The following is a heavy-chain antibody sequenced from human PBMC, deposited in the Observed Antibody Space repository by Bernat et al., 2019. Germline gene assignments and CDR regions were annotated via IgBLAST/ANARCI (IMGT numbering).Heavy chain of an antibody. CDR1: GGSVSDSY. D-gene: IGHD3-22*01. CDR3: ARGHFDARGYSNTLDI. J-gene: IGHJ3*02. V-gene: IGHV4-59*02. Sequence: QVQLQESGPGLVKPSETLSLTCSVSGGSVSDSYWSWIRQPPGRGLEWIGYVYYSGSTNYNPSLKSRITMSVDTSKNQLSLRVNSVTAADTAVYYCARGHFDARGYSNTLDIWGQGRPVTVSS. CDR2: VYYSGST.